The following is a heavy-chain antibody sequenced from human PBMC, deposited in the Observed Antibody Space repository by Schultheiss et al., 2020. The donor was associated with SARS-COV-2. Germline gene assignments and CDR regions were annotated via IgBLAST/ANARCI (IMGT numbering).Heavy chain of an antibody. CDR2: IYYSGST. J-gene: IGHJ4*02. V-gene: IGHV4-34*01. Sequence: SETLSLTCAVYGGSFSGYYWGWIRQPPGKGLEWIGYIYYSGSTNYNPSLKSRVTIFVDTSKNQFSLKLTSVTAADTAVYFCSTSPKQLGAVWGQGTLVTVSS. CDR1: GGSFSGYY. D-gene: IGHD6-6*01. CDR3: STSPKQLGAV.